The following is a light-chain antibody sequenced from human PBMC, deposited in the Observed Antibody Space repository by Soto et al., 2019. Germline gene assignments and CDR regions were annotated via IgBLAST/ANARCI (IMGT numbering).Light chain of an antibody. CDR1: QSVSNN. CDR2: GAS. CDR3: QQYNNWPPVN. J-gene: IGKJ2*01. Sequence: EIVMTQSPATLSVSPGERATLSCRASQSVSNNLAWYQHKPGQTPRLLIYGASTRATGIPVRFSGSGSETEFTLTISSLQSEDFAVYYCQQYNNWPPVNFGQGTKREIK. V-gene: IGKV3-15*01.